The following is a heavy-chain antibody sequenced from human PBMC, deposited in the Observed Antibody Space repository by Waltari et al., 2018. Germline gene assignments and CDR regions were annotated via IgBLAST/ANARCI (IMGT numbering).Heavy chain of an antibody. V-gene: IGHV3-23*01. CDR3: ANMYYYDSSSSFDY. CDR1: GFPFSNYV. D-gene: IGHD3-22*01. J-gene: IGHJ4*02. Sequence: EVQLTESGGNLVLPGGSLRLSCAASGFPFSNYVMAWVRQAPGKGLEWVSTINNNGGRTFYADSVKGRFTVSRDNSKNTLYLQLSSLRVEDTAVYYCANMYYYDSSSSFDYWGQGSLVIVSS. CDR2: INNNGGRT.